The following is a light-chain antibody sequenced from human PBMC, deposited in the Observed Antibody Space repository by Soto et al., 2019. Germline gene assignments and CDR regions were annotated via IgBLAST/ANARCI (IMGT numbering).Light chain of an antibody. Sequence: EIVLTQSPGILSLSPGERASLSCGASQSISSSFLAWYQQKPGQAPRLLIYGASSRATGIPDRFSGTGSETDFTLTISGLQSEDSAVYFCQQYNNWPFSFGQGTLLEIK. CDR1: QSISSSF. J-gene: IGKJ5*01. CDR2: GAS. CDR3: QQYNNWPFS. V-gene: IGKV3-20*01.